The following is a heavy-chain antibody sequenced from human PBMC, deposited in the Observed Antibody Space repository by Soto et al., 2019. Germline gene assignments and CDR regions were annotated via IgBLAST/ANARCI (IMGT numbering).Heavy chain of an antibody. D-gene: IGHD2-2*01. CDR3: ARDRQKLLEPAGGALPF. V-gene: IGHV3-30-3*01. J-gene: IGHJ3*01. CDR2: ISYAGNDN. Sequence: QVQLVESGGCVVQPGRSLRLSGAASGFTLSSYVMHWVRQAPGKGLECVARISYAGNDNYYADSVKGRFTISRYNSKKTLSLQMTSLRPDDTAVYYCARDRQKLLEPAGGALPFWRHGTIVIVSS. CDR1: GFTLSSYV.